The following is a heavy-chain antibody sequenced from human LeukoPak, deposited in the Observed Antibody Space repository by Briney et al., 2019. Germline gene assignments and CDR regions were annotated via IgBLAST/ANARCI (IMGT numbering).Heavy chain of an antibody. J-gene: IGHJ4*02. CDR2: IIPIFGTA. V-gene: IGHV1-69*06. Sequence: SVKVSCKASGYTFTSYYMHWVRQAPGQGLEWMGGIIPIFGTANYAQKFQGRVTITADKSTSTAYMELSSLRSEDTAVYYCARTKYYYDSSGYSSGYFDYWGQGTLVTVSS. CDR3: ARTKYYYDSSGYSSGYFDY. D-gene: IGHD3-22*01. CDR1: GYTFTSYY.